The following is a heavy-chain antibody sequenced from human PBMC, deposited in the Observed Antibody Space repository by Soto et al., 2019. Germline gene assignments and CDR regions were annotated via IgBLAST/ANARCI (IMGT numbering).Heavy chain of an antibody. J-gene: IGHJ6*03. CDR3: AKDAVVTIFGVVTLYYYYYMDV. D-gene: IGHD3-3*01. CDR2: ISYDGSNK. V-gene: IGHV3-30*18. Sequence: GGSLRLSCAASGFTFSSYGMHWVRQAPGKGLEWVAVISYDGSNKYYADSVKGRFTISRDNSKNTLYLQMNSLRAEDTAVYYCAKDAVVTIFGVVTLYYYYYMDVWGKGTTVTVSS. CDR1: GFTFSSYG.